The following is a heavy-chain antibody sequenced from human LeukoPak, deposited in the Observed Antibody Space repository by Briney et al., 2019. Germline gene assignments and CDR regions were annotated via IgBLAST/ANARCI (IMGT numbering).Heavy chain of an antibody. Sequence: GGSLRLSCAASGFTFSNYWMHWVRQAPGKGLLWVSRIDSDGSSTTYADSVKGRFTTSRDNSKNTLYLQMNSLRVEDTAVYYCVRHELNVHSWFDTWGQGTLVSVSS. CDR1: GFTFSNYW. D-gene: IGHD1-1*01. J-gene: IGHJ5*02. V-gene: IGHV3-74*01. CDR3: VRHELNVHSWFDT. CDR2: IDSDGSST.